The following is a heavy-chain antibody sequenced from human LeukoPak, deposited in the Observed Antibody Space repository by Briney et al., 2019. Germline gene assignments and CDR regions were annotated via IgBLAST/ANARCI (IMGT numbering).Heavy chain of an antibody. CDR3: ARGPGYSYGTNLRFLYYFDY. J-gene: IGHJ4*02. CDR1: GYTFTGYY. Sequence: ASVKVSCKASGYTFTGYYMHWVRQAPGQGLEWMGWINPNSGGTNYAQKFQGWVTMTRDTSISTAYMELSRLRSDDTAVYYCARGPGYSYGTNLRFLYYFDYWGQGTLVTVSS. CDR2: INPNSGGT. D-gene: IGHD5-18*01. V-gene: IGHV1-2*04.